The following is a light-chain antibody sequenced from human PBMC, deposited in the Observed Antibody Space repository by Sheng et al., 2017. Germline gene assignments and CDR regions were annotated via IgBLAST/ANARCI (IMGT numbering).Light chain of an antibody. V-gene: IGKV1-8*01. J-gene: IGKJ2*01. CDR1: QGISSY. CDR3: QQSYSTPMYT. CDR2: AAS. Sequence: AIRMTQSPSSFSASTGDRVTITCRASQGISSYLAWYQQKPGKAPKLLIYAASTLQSGVPSRFSGSGSGTDFTLTISSLQPEDFATYYCQQSYSTPMYTFGQGTKLEI.